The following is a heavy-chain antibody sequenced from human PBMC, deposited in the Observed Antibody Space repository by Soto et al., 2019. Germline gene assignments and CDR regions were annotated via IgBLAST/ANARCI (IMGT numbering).Heavy chain of an antibody. CDR2: INPNSGGT. D-gene: IGHD6-13*01. CDR1: GYTFTGYY. CDR3: ARDGIAAAGRYNWFDP. V-gene: IGHV1-2*04. J-gene: IGHJ5*02. Sequence: EASVKVSCKASGYTFTGYYMHWVRQAPGQGLEWMGWINPNSGGTNYAQKFQGWVTMTRDTSISTAYMELSRLRSDDTAVYYCARDGIAAAGRYNWFDPWGQGTLVTVSS.